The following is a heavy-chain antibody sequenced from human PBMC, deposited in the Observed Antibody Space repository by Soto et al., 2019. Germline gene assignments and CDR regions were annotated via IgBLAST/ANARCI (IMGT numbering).Heavy chain of an antibody. D-gene: IGHD6-6*01. Sequence: GGSLRLSCAASGFTFSSYAMSWVRQAPGKGLEWVSAISGSGGSTYYADSVKGRFTISRDNSKNTLYVQMNSLRAEDTAVYYCAKRSSIAARRGTVGAFDIWGQGTMVTVSS. CDR2: ISGSGGST. V-gene: IGHV3-23*01. J-gene: IGHJ3*02. CDR1: GFTFSSYA. CDR3: AKRSSIAARRGTVGAFDI.